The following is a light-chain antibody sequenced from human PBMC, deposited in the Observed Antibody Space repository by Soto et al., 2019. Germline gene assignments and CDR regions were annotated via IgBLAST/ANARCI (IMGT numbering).Light chain of an antibody. CDR2: GAS. CDR1: QSVSAGH. Sequence: EIVVTQSPATLSLSPWERATLSCRASQSVSAGHLAWYQRKPGQAPRLLIYGASSRATGIPDRCSGSGSGTDFTLTISRLEPEDVAVYFCQQYGSSPLTFGGGTKVDIK. CDR3: QQYGSSPLT. J-gene: IGKJ4*01. V-gene: IGKV3-20*01.